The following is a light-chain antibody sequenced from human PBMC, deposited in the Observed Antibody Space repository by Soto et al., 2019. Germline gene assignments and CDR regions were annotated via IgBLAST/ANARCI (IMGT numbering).Light chain of an antibody. V-gene: IGKV1-17*03. CDR2: SAT. CDR1: QDISNF. CDR3: LQHKSYPRT. Sequence: DIQMTQSPSDMSASVGDRVTITCRASQDISNFLVWFQQRPGKVPKRLMYSATRLESGVPSRFSGSGSGTEFTLTIRSLQPEDFATYYCLQHKSYPRTVGQGTKVDIK. J-gene: IGKJ1*01.